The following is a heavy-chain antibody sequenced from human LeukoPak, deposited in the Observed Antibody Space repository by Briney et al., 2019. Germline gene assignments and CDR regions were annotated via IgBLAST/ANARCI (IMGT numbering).Heavy chain of an antibody. D-gene: IGHD2-15*01. J-gene: IGHJ6*03. CDR2: INHSGST. CDR1: GGSFSGYY. Sequence: SETLSLTCAVYGGSFSGYYLSWIRQPPGKGLEWIGEINHSGSTNYNPSLKRRVTISVETSKNQSSLKLSSVTAADTAVYYCARGTPDIVVVVAATHPLYYYYYYMDVWGKGTTVTVSS. CDR3: ARGTPDIVVVVAATHPLYYYYYYMDV. V-gene: IGHV4-34*01.